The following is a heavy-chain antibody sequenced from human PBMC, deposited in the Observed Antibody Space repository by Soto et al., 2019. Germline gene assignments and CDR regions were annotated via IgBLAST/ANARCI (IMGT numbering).Heavy chain of an antibody. Sequence: SVKVSCKSSGGTFSSYSISWVREAPGQGLEWMGGIIPIFGTANYAQKFQGRVTITADESTSTAYMELSSLRSEDTAVYYCASIQVTGTTDYYYYGMDVWGQGTTVTVSS. D-gene: IGHD1-7*01. J-gene: IGHJ6*02. CDR3: ASIQVTGTTDYYYYGMDV. V-gene: IGHV1-69*13. CDR2: IIPIFGTA. CDR1: GGTFSSYS.